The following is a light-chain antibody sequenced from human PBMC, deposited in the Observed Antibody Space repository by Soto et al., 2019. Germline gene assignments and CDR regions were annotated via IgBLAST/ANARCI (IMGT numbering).Light chain of an antibody. J-gene: IGKJ4*01. CDR2: KAS. V-gene: IGKV1-5*03. CDR3: QHYGIFSHT. Sequence: DIQMTQSPSTLSASVGDRVTITCRASQSISNWLAWYQQKPGKAPNLLIQKASSLEGGVPLRFSGSGSGTEFSLTISSLQPDDIATYYCQHYGIFSHTFGGGTKVEI. CDR1: QSISNW.